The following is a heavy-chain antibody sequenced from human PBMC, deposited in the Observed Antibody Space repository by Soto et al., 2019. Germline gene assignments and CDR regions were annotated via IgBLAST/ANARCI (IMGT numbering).Heavy chain of an antibody. CDR1: GGTFKNHA. CDR2: ITPFSGAV. Sequence: QVQLVQSGAEVKTPGSSVRVSCKASGGTFKNHAVTWVRQAPGQGLEWMGGITPFSGAVNYAQNFQGRVTITADELTSKAYLELSSLRSDDTAVYHCATWSGYSGESWFDPWGQGTLVTVSS. D-gene: IGHD3-3*01. J-gene: IGHJ5*02. CDR3: ATWSGYSGESWFDP. V-gene: IGHV1-69*01.